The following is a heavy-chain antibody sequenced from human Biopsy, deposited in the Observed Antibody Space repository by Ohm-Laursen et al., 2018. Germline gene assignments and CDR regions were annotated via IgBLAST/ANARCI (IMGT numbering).Heavy chain of an antibody. CDR1: GGSMIHYY. D-gene: IGHD4-23*01. V-gene: IGHV4-59*01. CDR2: IYSSGIT. J-gene: IGHJ3*02. CDR3: ARGQDYGGNKAFDI. Sequence: SETLSLTWAVSGGSMIHYYWNWIRQSPGKGLEWIAYIYSSGITNYNPSLKSRLTISIDTSKNQFSLKLNSMTTADTAVYYCARGQDYGGNKAFDIWGQGTKVTVSP.